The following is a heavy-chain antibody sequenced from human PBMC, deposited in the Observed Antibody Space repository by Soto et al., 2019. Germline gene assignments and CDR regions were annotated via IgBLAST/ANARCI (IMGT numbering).Heavy chain of an antibody. CDR1: GGTFSSYT. V-gene: IGHV1-69*08. Sequence: QVQLVQSGAEVKKPGSSVKVSCKASGGTFSSYTIRWVRQAPGQGLEWMGRIIPILGIANYAQKFQGRVTMTADKSTSTAYMELSSLRCEDTAVYYCARDFSAAYYGSDLGGDYWGQGTLVTVSS. CDR3: ARDFSAAYYGSDLGGDY. CDR2: IIPILGIA. D-gene: IGHD3-10*01. J-gene: IGHJ4*02.